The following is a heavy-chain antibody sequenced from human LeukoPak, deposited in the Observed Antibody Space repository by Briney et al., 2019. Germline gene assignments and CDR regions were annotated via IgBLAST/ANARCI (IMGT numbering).Heavy chain of an antibody. CDR3: ARPPTVTTWVFDY. V-gene: IGHV3-23*01. D-gene: IGHD4-17*01. CDR2: INDAGGST. J-gene: IGHJ4*02. CDR1: GFTFSNYA. Sequence: SGGSLRLSCAASGFTFSNYAMNWVRQAPGKELEWVSAINDAGGSTYYADSVKGRFTISRDNSKSTLYLQINSLRAEDTAVYYCARPPTVTTWVFDYWGQGTLVTVSS.